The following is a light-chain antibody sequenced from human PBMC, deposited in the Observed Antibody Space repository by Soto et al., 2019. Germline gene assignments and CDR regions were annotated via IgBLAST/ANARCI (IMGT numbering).Light chain of an antibody. Sequence: EIVLTQSPATLSLSPGERATLSCRASQSVGNNLAWYQQKRGQAPGLLIYEASTRATGIPARFSGSGSGTEFTLTISSLRPEDFATYYCQQYDSFSVTFGQGTKVDI. CDR1: QSVGNN. V-gene: IGKV3-11*01. CDR2: EAS. CDR3: QQYDSFSVT. J-gene: IGKJ1*01.